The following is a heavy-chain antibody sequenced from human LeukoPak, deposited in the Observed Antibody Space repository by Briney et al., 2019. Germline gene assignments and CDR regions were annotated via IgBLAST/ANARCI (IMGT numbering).Heavy chain of an antibody. CDR1: EFTFSSNW. V-gene: IGHV3-74*01. Sequence: GGSLRLSCAASEFTFSSNWMHWVRQAPGKGLFWVSRINSGGSSTSYADSVKGRFTISRDNAKNTLYLQMNSLRAEDTAVYYCAIYSGSYNAFDIWGQGTMVTVSS. CDR3: AIYSGSYNAFDI. CDR2: INSGGSST. D-gene: IGHD1-26*01. J-gene: IGHJ3*02.